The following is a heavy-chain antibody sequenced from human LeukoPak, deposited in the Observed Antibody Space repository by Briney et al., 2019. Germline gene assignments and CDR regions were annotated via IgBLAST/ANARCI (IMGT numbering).Heavy chain of an antibody. V-gene: IGHV1-8*01. Sequence: GASVKVSCKASGYTFTSYDINWVRQATGQGLEWMGWMNPNSGNTGYAQKFQGRVTMTRSTSISTAYMELSSLRSEDTAVYYCARVSSKRGPWITMVRGVSSSPPPYGMDVWGQGTTVTVSS. CDR2: MNPNSGNT. CDR1: GYTFTSYD. J-gene: IGHJ6*02. CDR3: ARVSSKRGPWITMVRGVSSSPPPYGMDV. D-gene: IGHD3-10*01.